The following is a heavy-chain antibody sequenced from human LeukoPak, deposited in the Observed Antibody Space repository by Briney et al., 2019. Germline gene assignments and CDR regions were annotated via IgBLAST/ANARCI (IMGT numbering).Heavy chain of an antibody. CDR1: GFSFSTYA. CDR2: ISGSGDTT. V-gene: IGHV3-23*01. J-gene: IGHJ6*02. CDR3: AKRIAVAGTYYAMDV. Sequence: GGSLRLSCAASGFSFSTYAMRWVRQGPGKGLEWVSGISGSGDTTYYADSVKGRFTISRDNSKNTLYLQMTSLRAEDTAVYYCAKRIAVAGTYYAMDVWGQGTTVTVSS. D-gene: IGHD6-19*01.